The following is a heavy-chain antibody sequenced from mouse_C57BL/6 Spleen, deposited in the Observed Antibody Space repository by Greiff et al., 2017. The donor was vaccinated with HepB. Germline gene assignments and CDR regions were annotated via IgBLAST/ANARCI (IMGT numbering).Heavy chain of an antibody. CDR3: TRDYYGSSLRYFDV. J-gene: IGHJ1*03. CDR2: ISSGGDYI. CDR1: GFTFSSYA. V-gene: IGHV5-9-1*02. D-gene: IGHD1-1*01. Sequence: DVMLVESGEGLVKPGGSLKLSCAASGFTFSSYAMSWVRQTPEKRLEWVAYISSGGDYIYYADTVKGRFTISRDNARNTLYLQMSSLKSEDTAMYYCTRDYYGSSLRYFDVWGTGTTVTVSS.